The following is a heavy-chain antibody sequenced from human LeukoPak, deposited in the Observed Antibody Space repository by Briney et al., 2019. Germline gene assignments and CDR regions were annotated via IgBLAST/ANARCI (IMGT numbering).Heavy chain of an antibody. J-gene: IGHJ6*02. CDR1: GGSISSSIYY. CDR2: IYYSGST. Sequence: PSETLSLTCTVSGGSISSSIYYWGWIRQPPGKGLEWIGSIYYSGSTYYNPSLKSRVTISVDTSKNQFSLKLSSVTAADTAVYYCARRQRWGYYYDSSGSRDGMDVWGQGTTVTVSS. D-gene: IGHD3-22*01. CDR3: ARRQRWGYYYDSSGSRDGMDV. V-gene: IGHV4-39*01.